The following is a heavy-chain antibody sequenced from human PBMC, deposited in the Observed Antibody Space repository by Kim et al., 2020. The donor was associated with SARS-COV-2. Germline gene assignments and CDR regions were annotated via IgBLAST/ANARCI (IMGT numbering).Heavy chain of an antibody. J-gene: IGHJ3*02. V-gene: IGHV3-23*02. CDR1: GFTFTSYA. CDR3: AKANHYAGSYYPWAFDI. CDR2: ISTSGGST. D-gene: IGHD3-10*01. Sequence: GGSLRLSCAASGFTFTSYAMNWVRQAPGKWLEWVSVISTSGGSTEYGDAVKGRVTISRDNSKNTLYLQMNSLRAEDTAVYYCAKANHYAGSYYPWAFDISGRGTMV.